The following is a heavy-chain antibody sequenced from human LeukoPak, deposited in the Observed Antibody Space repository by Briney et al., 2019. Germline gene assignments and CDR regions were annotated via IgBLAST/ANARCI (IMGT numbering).Heavy chain of an antibody. CDR2: ISGSGGST. CDR1: GFTFSSYA. J-gene: IGHJ4*02. D-gene: IGHD1-26*01. Sequence: GGSLRLSCAASGFTFSSYAMSWVRQAPGKGLEWVSAISGSGGSTYYADSVKGRFTISGDNSKNTLYLQMNSLRAEDTAVYYCAKDRYSGSYFSWFFDYWGQGTLVTVSS. CDR3: AKDRYSGSYFSWFFDY. V-gene: IGHV3-23*01.